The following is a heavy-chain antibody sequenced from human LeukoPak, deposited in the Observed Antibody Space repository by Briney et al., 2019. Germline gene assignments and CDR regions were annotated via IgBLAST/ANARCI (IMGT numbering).Heavy chain of an antibody. J-gene: IGHJ4*02. V-gene: IGHV4-61*01. CDR3: ARDGDGSGWYAFDY. CDR1: RGSVSSGSSY. D-gene: IGHD6-19*01. CDR2: MYYLGST. Sequence: SETLSLTCTVSRGSVSSGSSYWSWIRQPPGKGLEWIGSMYYLGSTNYNPSLKSRVTISIDRSQNQFSLRLTSVTAADTAVYYCARDGDGSGWYAFDYWGQGTLVTVSS.